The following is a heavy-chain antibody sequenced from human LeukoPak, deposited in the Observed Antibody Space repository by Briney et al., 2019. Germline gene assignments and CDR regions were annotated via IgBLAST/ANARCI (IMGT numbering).Heavy chain of an antibody. CDR2: ISYDGSHK. CDR1: GFTFSSYA. Sequence: GGSLRLSCAASGFTFSSYAMHWVRQAPGKGLEWVAVISYDGSHKYYADSVKGRFTISRDNSKNTLYLQMNSLRAEDTAVYYCARDKGDYDTSGSLFVFGGQGTLVTVSS. V-gene: IGHV3-30*04. D-gene: IGHD3-22*01. CDR3: ARDKGDYDTSGSLFVF. J-gene: IGHJ4*02.